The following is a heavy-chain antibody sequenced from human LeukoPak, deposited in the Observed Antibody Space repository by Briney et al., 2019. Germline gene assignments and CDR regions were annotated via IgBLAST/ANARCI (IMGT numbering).Heavy chain of an antibody. V-gene: IGHV1-8*01. CDR3: ARGKPCSSGNCYRP. D-gene: IGHD2-15*01. J-gene: IGHJ4*02. CDR2: MNPNSGNT. Sequence: GASVKVSCKASGYTFTSYDIDWVRQATGPGLEWMGWMNPNSGNTGYAQRFQGRVTMTSNTSINTAYMELSSLRSEDTAVYYCARGKPCSSGNCYRPWGQGTLVTVSS. CDR1: GYTFTSYD.